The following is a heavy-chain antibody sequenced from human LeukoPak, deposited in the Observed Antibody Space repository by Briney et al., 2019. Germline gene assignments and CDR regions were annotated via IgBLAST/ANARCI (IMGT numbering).Heavy chain of an antibody. CDR2: ISASGSAI. CDR3: ARDQSYFRV. J-gene: IGHJ4*02. CDR1: GFTFSSYW. V-gene: IGHV3-48*04. D-gene: IGHD2-21*01. Sequence: GGSLRLSCAATGFTFSSYWMSWVRQAPGKGLEWVSGISASGSAIYYSDSVKGRFTVSRDNGKNSLYLQMNRLRAEDTAVYFCARDQSYFRVWGQGTLVTVSS.